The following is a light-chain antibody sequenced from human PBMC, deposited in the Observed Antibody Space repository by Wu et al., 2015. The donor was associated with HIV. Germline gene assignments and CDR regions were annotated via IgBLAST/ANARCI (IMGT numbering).Light chain of an antibody. J-gene: IGKJ1*01. CDR1: QGITNY. CDR3: QKYNTAPWT. CDR2: AAS. V-gene: IGKV1-27*01. Sequence: EIQMTLSPSSLSASVGDRVTITCRASQGITNYLAWYQQKPGKVPKVLIYAASTLQSGAPSRFSGSGSGTDFTLTISSLQPEDVATYYCQKYNTAPWTFGQGTKVEIK.